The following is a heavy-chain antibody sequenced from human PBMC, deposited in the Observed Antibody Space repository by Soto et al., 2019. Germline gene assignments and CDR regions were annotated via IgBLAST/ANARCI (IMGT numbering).Heavy chain of an antibody. CDR1: VESFRKYY. D-gene: IGHD2-2*01. CDR3: ARHGYCSSISCSLLGLNYYYYYGMDV. Sequence: ISGKRSVESFRKYYLCWEHQMPGKDLEWMAIIYPDDSDTRYSPSFQGQVTISADKSISTAYLQWSSLKASDTAMYYCARHGYCSSISCSLLGLNYYYYYGMDVWGQGTTVTVSS. CDR2: IYPDDSDT. J-gene: IGHJ6*02. V-gene: IGHV5-51*07.